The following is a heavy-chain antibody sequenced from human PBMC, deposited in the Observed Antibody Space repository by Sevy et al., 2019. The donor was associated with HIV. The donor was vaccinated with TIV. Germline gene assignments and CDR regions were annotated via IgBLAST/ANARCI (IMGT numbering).Heavy chain of an antibody. V-gene: IGHV4-61*01. CDR1: GGSVSSGNSY. CDR3: VRDRIAAAGGYFDY. D-gene: IGHD6-13*01. Sequence: SETLSLTCTVSGGSVSSGNSYWSWIRQPPGKGLEWIGYISYIGSTNYNPSLKSRITISVDTSKNQLSLRLSSLTAADTAIYYCVRDRIAAAGGYFDYWGQGTLVTVSS. J-gene: IGHJ4*02. CDR2: ISYIGST.